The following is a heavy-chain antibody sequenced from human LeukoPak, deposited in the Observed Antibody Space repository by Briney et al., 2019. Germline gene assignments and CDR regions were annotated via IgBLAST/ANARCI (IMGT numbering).Heavy chain of an antibody. CDR2: ISYDGSNK. CDR3: ARELTMIVVVINAFDY. J-gene: IGHJ4*02. D-gene: IGHD3-22*01. Sequence: GGALRLSCAASGFTFRSYGMHWVRPAPGKGLEWVAVISYDGSNKYYADPVKGRFTIPRDNSKNTLYLQMNRLRAEDTAVYYCARELTMIVVVINAFDYWGQGTLVTVSS. V-gene: IGHV3-30*03. CDR1: GFTFRSYG.